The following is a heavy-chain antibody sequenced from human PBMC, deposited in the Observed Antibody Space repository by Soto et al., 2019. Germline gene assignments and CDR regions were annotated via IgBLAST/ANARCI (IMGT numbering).Heavy chain of an antibody. V-gene: IGHV3-30*18. D-gene: IGHD6-13*01. J-gene: IGHJ3*02. CDR3: TKGGGRKGYSSSWKVAFGI. Sequence: PGGSLRLSCEASGFTFSTYDMHWVRQAPGKGLEWVAGISYDGANKNYADSVKGRFTLSRDDSKSTLYLQMNSLTAEGTALYYCTKGGGRKGYSSSWKVAFGIWGQGTMVTVSS. CDR2: ISYDGANK. CDR1: GFTFSTYD.